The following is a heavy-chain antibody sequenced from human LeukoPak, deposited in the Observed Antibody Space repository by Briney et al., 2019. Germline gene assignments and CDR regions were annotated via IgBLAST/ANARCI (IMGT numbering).Heavy chain of an antibody. J-gene: IGHJ4*02. CDR3: GRKAGDCGGGSCYSIDY. CDR1: GGTFSSYA. D-gene: IGHD2-15*01. Sequence: GASVKVSCKXSGGTFSSYAISWVRQAPGQGLEWMGGIIPIFGTANYSQKFQGRVTITTDEFTSTAYKEVSSLRSEDTAVYYCGRKAGDCGGGSCYSIDYWGQGTLVTVSS. CDR2: IIPIFGTA. V-gene: IGHV1-69*05.